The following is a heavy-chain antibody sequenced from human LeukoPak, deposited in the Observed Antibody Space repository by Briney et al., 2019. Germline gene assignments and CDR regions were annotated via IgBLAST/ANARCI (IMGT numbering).Heavy chain of an antibody. V-gene: IGHV4-39*07. Sequence: SETLSLTCTVSGGSISSSSYYWGWIRQPPGKGLEWIGSIYYSGSTNYNPSLKSRVTISVDTSKNQFSLKLSSVTAADTAVYYCARDPSGYFNYWGQGTLATVSS. CDR3: ARDPSGYFNY. CDR2: IYYSGST. CDR1: GGSISSSSYY. D-gene: IGHD3-22*01. J-gene: IGHJ4*02.